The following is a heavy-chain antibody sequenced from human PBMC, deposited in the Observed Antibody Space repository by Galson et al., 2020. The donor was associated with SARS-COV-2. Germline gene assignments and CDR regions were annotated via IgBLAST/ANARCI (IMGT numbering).Heavy chain of an antibody. D-gene: IGHD3-22*01. J-gene: IGHJ6*03. CDR2: IFFTGDGDVT. V-gene: IGHV3-11*01. Sequence: GESLKISCAASGFTFKNYYMSWIRQAPGKGLEWVSYIFFTGDGDVTHYADSVRGRFTISRDNVKNSLYLQMNSMTVEDTALYYCARGQFESSGYYWGGNYYHYMDVWGAGTTVTVSS. CDR1: GFTFKNYY. CDR3: ARGQFESSGYYWGGNYYHYMDV.